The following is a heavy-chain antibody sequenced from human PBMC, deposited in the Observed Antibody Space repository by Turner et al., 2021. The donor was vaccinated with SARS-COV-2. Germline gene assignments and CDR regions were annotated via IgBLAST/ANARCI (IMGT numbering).Heavy chain of an antibody. CDR2: ITYDGSNK. Sequence: VLLLGSGGGVFQPAGSLLHSSSASVFTFSNYAMHWVRQAPGKGLEWVAVITYDGSNKYYADSVKGGFTISRDNSKNTLYLQMNSLRAEDTAVYYCAREPPFCGGDCYFDNWGQGTLVTVSS. CDR1: VFTFSNYA. D-gene: IGHD2-21*02. V-gene: IGHV3-30-3*01. J-gene: IGHJ4*02. CDR3: AREPPFCGGDCYFDN.